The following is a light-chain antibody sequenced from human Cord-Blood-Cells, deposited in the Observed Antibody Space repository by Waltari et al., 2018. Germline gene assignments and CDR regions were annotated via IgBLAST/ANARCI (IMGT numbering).Light chain of an antibody. CDR2: GGS. J-gene: IGLJ3*02. V-gene: IGLV2-23*01. CDR1: RSDVGSYNL. Sequence: QSALTPPASVSGSPGQSITISCPGTRSDVGSYNLVSWYQQHPGKAPKLMIYGGSKRPAVVSNLFSGSKSGSTASLTTAGLEAEDDADYYCCSYAGSSTGVFGGGTKLTVL. CDR3: CSYAGSSTGV.